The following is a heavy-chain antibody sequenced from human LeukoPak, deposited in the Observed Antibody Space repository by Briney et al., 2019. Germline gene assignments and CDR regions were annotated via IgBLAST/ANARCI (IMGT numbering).Heavy chain of an antibody. Sequence: QSGGSLRLSCAASGFTFSSYAMSWVRQAPGKGLEWVSAISGSGGSTYYADSVKGRFTISRDNSKNTLYLQMNSLRAEDTAVYYCAKERLQVVPAADPLDYWGQGTLVTVSS. V-gene: IGHV3-23*01. CDR1: GFTFSSYA. CDR2: ISGSGGST. J-gene: IGHJ4*02. CDR3: AKERLQVVPAADPLDY. D-gene: IGHD2-2*01.